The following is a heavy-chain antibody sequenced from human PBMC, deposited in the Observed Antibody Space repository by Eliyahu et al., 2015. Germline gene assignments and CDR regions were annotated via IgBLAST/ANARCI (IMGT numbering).Heavy chain of an antibody. CDR3: ARTGDVYYDRHFDY. V-gene: IGHV4-59*01. Sequence: QLQLQXSGPGLVKPSEXLALXCXXXXGSXSSYYWSWIRQPPGKGLEWIGHIYYSGSTDYNPSLKSRVTISVDTSKNQFSLKLTSVTAADTAVYYCARTGDVYYDRHFDYWGQGTLVTVSS. J-gene: IGHJ4*02. CDR2: IYYSGST. CDR1: XGSXSSYY. D-gene: IGHD3-22*01.